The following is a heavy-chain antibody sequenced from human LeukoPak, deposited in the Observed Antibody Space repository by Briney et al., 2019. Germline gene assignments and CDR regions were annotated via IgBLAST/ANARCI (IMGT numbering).Heavy chain of an antibody. CDR1: GFTFSSYA. Sequence: GGSLRLSCAASGFTFSSYAMSRVRQAPGKGLEWVSAISGSGGSTYYADSVKGRFTISRDNSKNTLYLQMNSLRAEDTAVYYCAKGSVVVVPAASVDYWGQGTLVTVSS. V-gene: IGHV3-23*01. CDR3: AKGSVVVVPAASVDY. J-gene: IGHJ4*02. D-gene: IGHD2-2*01. CDR2: ISGSGGST.